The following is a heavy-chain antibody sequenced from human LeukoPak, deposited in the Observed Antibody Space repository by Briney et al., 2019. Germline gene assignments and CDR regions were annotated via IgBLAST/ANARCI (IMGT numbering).Heavy chain of an antibody. CDR1: GDSINSAIYC. CDR2: ICHSGNT. J-gene: IGHJ3*01. Sequence: SETLSLTCTVSGDSINSAIYCWGWIRQPPGKDLEWIGTICHSGNTYYNPSLKSRVTVSVDTSKSQLSLRLNSVTAADTSVYYCARYCNAGACSMFKTFDVWGRGTMVTVSS. D-gene: IGHD2-15*01. V-gene: IGHV4-39*01. CDR3: ARYCNAGACSMFKTFDV.